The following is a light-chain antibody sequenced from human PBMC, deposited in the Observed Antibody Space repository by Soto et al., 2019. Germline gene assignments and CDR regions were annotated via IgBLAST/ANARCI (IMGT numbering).Light chain of an antibody. Sequence: QSVLTQPPSASGTPGQRVTISCSGSSSNIGNNTVNWYQQLPGMAPKLLIYTNNQRPSGVPDRFSGSKSGTSASLALSGLQSEDENDYYCAAWDDSLNGYVFGTGTKLTVL. CDR3: AAWDDSLNGYV. CDR1: SSNIGNNT. V-gene: IGLV1-44*01. CDR2: TNN. J-gene: IGLJ1*01.